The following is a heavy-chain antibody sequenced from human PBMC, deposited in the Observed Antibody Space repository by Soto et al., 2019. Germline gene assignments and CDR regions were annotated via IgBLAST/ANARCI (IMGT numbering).Heavy chain of an antibody. J-gene: IGHJ3*01. CDR1: GFTFVDHG. Sequence: EVQLVESGGGLVQPGRSLRLSCAASGFTFVDHGMHWVRQAPGQGLEWISGISWDGTYTGYADSVKGRFTISRDNAKKSLYLQMNSLRVEDTALYYCTKDEGYCSSINCKDAFDYWGLGTMVTVS. V-gene: IGHV3-9*01. CDR3: TKDEGYCSSINCKDAFDY. CDR2: ISWDGTYT. D-gene: IGHD2-2*01.